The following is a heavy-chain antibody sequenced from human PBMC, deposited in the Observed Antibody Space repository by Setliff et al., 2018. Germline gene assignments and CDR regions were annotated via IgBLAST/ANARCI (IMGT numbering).Heavy chain of an antibody. CDR3: TFARDGYDVFDI. J-gene: IGHJ3*02. D-gene: IGHD5-18*01. Sequence: GASLKISCAASGFSFSGSAVYWVRQASVKGLEWIGRIRGRTDNYATAYAASVRGRFTISRDDSKNTAYLQMNSLKTEDTAVYYCTFARDGYDVFDIWGQGTMVTVS. CDR1: GFSFSGSA. CDR2: IRGRTDNYAT. V-gene: IGHV3-73*01.